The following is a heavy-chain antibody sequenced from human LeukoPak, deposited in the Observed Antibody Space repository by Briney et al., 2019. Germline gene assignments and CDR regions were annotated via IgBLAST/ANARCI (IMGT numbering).Heavy chain of an antibody. CDR1: GFTFSSYK. J-gene: IGHJ4*02. CDR2: ISSSGDAI. CDR3: AREGGSDCYFDY. Sequence: PGGSLRLSCTASGFTFSSYKMHWLRQAPGRGLEGVSYISSSGDAIHYPDSVKGRFTISRDNARSSLYLQMNSLRAEDTAVYYCAREGGSDCYFDYWGQGTLVTVSS. D-gene: IGHD3-16*01. V-gene: IGHV3-48*03.